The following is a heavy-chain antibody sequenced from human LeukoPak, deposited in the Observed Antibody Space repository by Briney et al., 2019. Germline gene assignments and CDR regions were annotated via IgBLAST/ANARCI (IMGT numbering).Heavy chain of an antibody. CDR3: AREGTYGDYGIYYYYMDA. Sequence: PGGSLRLSCAASGFTFSSYSMNWVRQAPGKGLEWVSSISSSSSYIYYADSVKGRFTISRDNAKNSLYLQMNSLRAEDTAVYYCAREGTYGDYGIYYYYMDAWGKGTTVTVSS. D-gene: IGHD4-17*01. CDR2: ISSSSSYI. V-gene: IGHV3-21*01. J-gene: IGHJ6*03. CDR1: GFTFSSYS.